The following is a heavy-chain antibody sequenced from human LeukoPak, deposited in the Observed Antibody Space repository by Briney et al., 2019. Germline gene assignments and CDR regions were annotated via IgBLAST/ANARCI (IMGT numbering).Heavy chain of an antibody. CDR2: IHYSGST. CDR3: AGPYTSTWTLGY. J-gene: IGHJ4*02. Sequence: PSETLSLTCAVSGGSISSSSYSWGWMRQPPGKGLEWIGSIHYSGSTYYNPSLKSRVTISIDTSKNQFSLKLSSVTAADTAVYYCAGPYTSTWTLGYWGLGTLVTVSS. D-gene: IGHD6-13*01. CDR1: GGSISSSSYS. V-gene: IGHV4-39*01.